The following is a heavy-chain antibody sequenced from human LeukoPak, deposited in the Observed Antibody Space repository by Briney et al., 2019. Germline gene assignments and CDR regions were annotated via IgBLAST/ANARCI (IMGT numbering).Heavy chain of an antibody. V-gene: IGHV3-11*04. CDR1: GFTFSDYY. Sequence: GGSLRLSCAASGFTFSDYYMCWIRQAPGKGLEWVSYISSSGSTIYYADSVKGRFTISRDNAKNSLYLQMNSLRAEDTAVYYCAKDRITMVRGVTDYWGQGTLVTVSS. D-gene: IGHD3-10*01. CDR3: AKDRITMVRGVTDY. CDR2: ISSSGSTI. J-gene: IGHJ4*02.